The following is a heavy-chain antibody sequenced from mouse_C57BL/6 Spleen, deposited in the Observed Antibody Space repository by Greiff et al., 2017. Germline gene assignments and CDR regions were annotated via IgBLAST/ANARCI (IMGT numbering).Heavy chain of an antibody. V-gene: IGHV1-42*01. J-gene: IGHJ1*03. CDR1: GYSFTGYY. D-gene: IGHD1-1*01. CDR2: INPSTGGT. Sequence: VQLKLSGPELVKPGASVKISCKASGYSFTGYYMNWVKQSPEKSLEWIGEINPSTGGTTYNQKFKAKATLTVDKSSSTAYMQRKSLTSEDSAVYDCARYWATVVATRYFDVWGTGTTVTVSS. CDR3: ARYWATVVATRYFDV.